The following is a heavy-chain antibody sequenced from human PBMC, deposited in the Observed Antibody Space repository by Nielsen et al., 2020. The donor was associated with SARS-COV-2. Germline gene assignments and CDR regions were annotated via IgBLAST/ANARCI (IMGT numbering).Heavy chain of an antibody. J-gene: IGHJ4*02. CDR3: AKDGHSSGWYGAPDY. D-gene: IGHD6-19*01. V-gene: IGHV3-9*01. CDR2: ISWNSGSI. Sequence: SLKISCAASGFTFSSYSMHWVRQAPGKGLEWVSGISWNSGSIGYADSVKGRFTISRDNVKNSLYLQMNSLRAEDTALYYCAKDGHSSGWYGAPDYWGQGTLVTVSS. CDR1: GFTFSSYS.